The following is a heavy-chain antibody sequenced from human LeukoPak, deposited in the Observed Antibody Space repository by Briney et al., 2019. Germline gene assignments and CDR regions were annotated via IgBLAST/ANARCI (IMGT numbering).Heavy chain of an antibody. CDR3: ARGLNDYGGNSGLGY. D-gene: IGHD4-23*01. CDR2: IIPIFGTA. CDR1: GGTFSSYA. Sequence: GASVKVSCKASGGTFSSYAISWVRQAPGQGLEWMGRIIPIFGTANYAQKFQGRVTITTDESTSTAYMELSSLRSEDTAVYYCARGLNDYGGNSGLGYWGQGTLVTVSS. J-gene: IGHJ4*02. V-gene: IGHV1-69*05.